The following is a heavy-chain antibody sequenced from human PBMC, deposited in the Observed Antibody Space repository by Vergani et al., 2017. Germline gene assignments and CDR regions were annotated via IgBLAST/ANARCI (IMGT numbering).Heavy chain of an antibody. CDR2: IFHSGRT. D-gene: IGHD3-10*01. V-gene: IGHV4-30-4*08. CDR3: AREGLHSGSGSYNDY. CDR1: GGSISTSDDY. Sequence: QVQLQESGPGLVKPSQTLSLTCTVSGGSISTSDDYWGWLRQRPGKGLEWIGYIFHSGRTYSNPSFQSRLSMSVDTSRNQFSLRLSSVTAADTAMYYCAREGLHSGSGSYNDYWGQGTLVTVSS. J-gene: IGHJ4*02.